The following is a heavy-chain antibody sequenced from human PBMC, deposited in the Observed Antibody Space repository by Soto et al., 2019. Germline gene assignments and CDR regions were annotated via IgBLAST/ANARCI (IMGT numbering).Heavy chain of an antibody. Sequence: ASVKVSCKASGYTFTSYGISWVRQAPGQGLEWMGWISAYNGNTNYAQKLQGRVTMTTDTSTSTAYKELRSLRSDDTAVYYCARDHTTVTHDYWGQGTLVTVSS. CDR1: GYTFTSYG. CDR3: ARDHTTVTHDY. V-gene: IGHV1-18*01. D-gene: IGHD4-17*01. CDR2: ISAYNGNT. J-gene: IGHJ4*02.